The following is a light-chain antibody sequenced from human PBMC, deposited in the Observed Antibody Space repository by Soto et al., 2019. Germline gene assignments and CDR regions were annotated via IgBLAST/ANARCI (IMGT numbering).Light chain of an antibody. CDR2: GNS. CDR1: SSNIGAGYD. Sequence: QSALTQPPSVSGAPGQRVTISCTGSSSNIGAGYDVHWYQQFPGTAPKLLIYGNSNRPSGVPARFSGSKSGSSASLAITGLQAEDEAVYYCQSYDSSLTGPKVLFGGGTKLTVL. J-gene: IGLJ2*01. V-gene: IGLV1-40*01. CDR3: QSYDSSLTGPKVL.